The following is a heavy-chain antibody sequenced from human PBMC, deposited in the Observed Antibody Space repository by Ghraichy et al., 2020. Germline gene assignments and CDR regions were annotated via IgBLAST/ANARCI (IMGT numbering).Heavy chain of an antibody. CDR2: TYYMSKWYN. V-gene: IGHV6-1*01. CDR3: ARVRNDYGVRVIDY. CDR1: GDSVSSNSAA. D-gene: IGHD4-17*01. Sequence: SQTLSLTCAIYGDSVSSNSAAWHWLRQSPSRGLEWLGRTYYMSKWYNDYAVSVKSQITINPDTSKNQFSLQLNSVTPEDTAVYYCARVRNDYGVRVIDYWGQRTLVTISS. J-gene: IGHJ4*02.